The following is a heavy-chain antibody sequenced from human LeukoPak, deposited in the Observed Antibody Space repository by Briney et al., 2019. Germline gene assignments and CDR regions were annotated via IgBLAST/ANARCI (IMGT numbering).Heavy chain of an antibody. CDR2: IYYSGST. D-gene: IGHD3/OR15-3a*01. CDR3: ARVGVDWGSLTYMDV. CDR1: GGSISSYY. J-gene: IGHJ6*03. V-gene: IGHV4-59*01. Sequence: SETLSLTCTVSGGSISSYYWSWIRQPPGKGLEWIGYIYYSGSTNYNPSLKSRVTISADTSKNQFSLKLSSVTAADTAVYYCARVGVDWGSLTYMDVWGKGTTVTVSS.